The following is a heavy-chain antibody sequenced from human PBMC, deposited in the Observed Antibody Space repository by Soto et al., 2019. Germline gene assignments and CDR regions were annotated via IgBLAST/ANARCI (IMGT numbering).Heavy chain of an antibody. CDR2: IIPIFGTA. J-gene: IGHJ5*02. CDR1: GGTFSSYA. D-gene: IGHD2-2*01. V-gene: IGHV1-69*13. CDR3: ARGRDWSSTSCTYNWFEP. Sequence: SLQVSCKASGGTFSSYAISWVRQAPGQGLEWMGGIIPIFGTANYAQKFQGRVTITADESTSTAYMELSSLRSEDTAVYYCARGRDWSSTSCTYNWFEPWGQGTLVTV.